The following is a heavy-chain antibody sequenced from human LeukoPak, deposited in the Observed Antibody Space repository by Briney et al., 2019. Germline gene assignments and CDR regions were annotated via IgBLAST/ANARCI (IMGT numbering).Heavy chain of an antibody. V-gene: IGHV3-23*01. D-gene: IGHD3-9*01. J-gene: IGHJ5*02. CDR1: RFTFTDYW. CDR3: ARGLTYYDRLTGHYLGNWFDP. Sequence: GGSLRLSCAASRFTFTDYWMSWVRQAPGKGLEWVSAIIGSGGSTYYADSVKGRFTISRDNSENTLHLQMSSLRADDTAIYYCARGLTYYDRLTGHYLGNWFDPWGQGTLVTVSS. CDR2: IIGSGGST.